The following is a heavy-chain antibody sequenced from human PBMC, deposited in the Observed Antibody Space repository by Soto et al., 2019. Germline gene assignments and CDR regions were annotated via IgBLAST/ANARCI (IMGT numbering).Heavy chain of an antibody. J-gene: IGHJ6*02. CDR1: GYSFTTYW. Sequence: GESLKISCKGSGYSFTTYWIGWVRQMPGKGLEWMGIIFPGDSDIRYSPSFQGQVTMSADKSISTAYLQWTSLKASDTAMYYCARSRRGAYSSGWYSPSGYYNYGIDVWGQGTKVTVSS. CDR2: IFPGDSDI. CDR3: ARSRRGAYSSGWYSPSGYYNYGIDV. V-gene: IGHV5-51*01. D-gene: IGHD6-19*01.